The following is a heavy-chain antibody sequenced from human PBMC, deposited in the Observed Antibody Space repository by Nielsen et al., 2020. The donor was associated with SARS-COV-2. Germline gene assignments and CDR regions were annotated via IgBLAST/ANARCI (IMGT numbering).Heavy chain of an antibody. CDR1: GFTFSSYA. CDR2: ISYDGSNK. CDR3: ARGSPYYDILTGYYGY. D-gene: IGHD3-9*01. J-gene: IGHJ4*02. V-gene: IGHV3-30*04. Sequence: GESLKISCAASGFTFSSYAMHWVRQAPGKGLEWVAVISYDGSNKYYADSVKGRFTISRDNSKNTLYLQMNSLRAEDTAVYYCARGSPYYDILTGYYGYWGQGTLVTVSS.